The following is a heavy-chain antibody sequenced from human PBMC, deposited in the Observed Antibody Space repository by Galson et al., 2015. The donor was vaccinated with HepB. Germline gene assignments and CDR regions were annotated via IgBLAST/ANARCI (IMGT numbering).Heavy chain of an antibody. D-gene: IGHD3-3*01. CDR2: INHSGST. V-gene: IGHV4-34*01. Sequence: SETLSLTCAVYGGSFSGYYWSWIRQPPGKGLEWIGEINHSGSTNYNPSLKSRVTISVDTSKNQFSLKLSSVTAADTAVYYCARASRENSDESVLRFLEWPSDYFDYWGQGTLVTVSS. CDR3: ARASRENSDESVLRFLEWPSDYFDY. CDR1: GGSFSGYY. J-gene: IGHJ4*02.